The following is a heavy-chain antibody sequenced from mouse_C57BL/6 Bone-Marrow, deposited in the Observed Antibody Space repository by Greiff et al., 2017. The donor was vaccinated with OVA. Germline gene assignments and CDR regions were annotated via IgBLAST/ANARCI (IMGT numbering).Heavy chain of an antibody. Sequence: VQLQQSGAELVRPGTSVKMSCTASGYTFTNYWIGWAKQRPGHGLEWIGDIYPRGGYPNSNEKFKVKATLTADKSYSISYMQVRSLTTEDSAIYYYARWGNGYEVPREGFDYWGKGTTLTVSS. J-gene: IGHJ2*01. CDR3: ARWGNGYEVPREGFDY. CDR1: GYTFTNYW. V-gene: IGHV1-63*01. CDR2: IYPRGGYP. D-gene: IGHD2-2*01.